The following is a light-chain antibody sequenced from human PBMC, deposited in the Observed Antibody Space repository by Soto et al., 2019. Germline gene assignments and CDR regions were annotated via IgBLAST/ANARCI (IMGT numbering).Light chain of an antibody. CDR2: DAS. CDR3: QQRSNWPPYT. CDR1: QSVSSY. V-gene: IGKV3-11*01. Sequence: EIVLPQYPATLSLSPGGRATLSCRASQSVSSYLAWYQQKPGQAPRLLIYDASNRATGIQARFSGSGSGTDFTRTISSLEPEDFAVYYCQQRSNWPPYTFGQGTKLEIK. J-gene: IGKJ2*01.